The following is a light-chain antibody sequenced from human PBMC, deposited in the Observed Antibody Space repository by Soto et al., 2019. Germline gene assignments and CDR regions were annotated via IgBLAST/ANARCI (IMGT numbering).Light chain of an antibody. Sequence: EIVMTQSPATLSVSPGERATLSCRASQSVSGNLAWYQQKPDQAPRLLTYGASTRATGIPARFSGSGSGTEFTLTISSLQSEDFAVYYCQQYNNWPPAFGQGTKVEIK. CDR1: QSVSGN. V-gene: IGKV3-15*01. J-gene: IGKJ1*01. CDR3: QQYNNWPPA. CDR2: GAS.